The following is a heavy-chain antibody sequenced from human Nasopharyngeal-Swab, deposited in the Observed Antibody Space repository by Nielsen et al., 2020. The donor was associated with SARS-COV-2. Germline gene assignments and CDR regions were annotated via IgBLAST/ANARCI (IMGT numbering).Heavy chain of an antibody. J-gene: IGHJ4*02. D-gene: IGHD6-13*01. V-gene: IGHV4-39*01. Sequence: WIRQPLGKGLEWIGSIYYSGSTYYNPSLKSRVTISVDTSKNQFSLKLSSVTAADTAVYYCARLDVSAAGRDYWGQGTLVTVSS. CDR2: IYYSGST. CDR3: ARLDVSAAGRDY.